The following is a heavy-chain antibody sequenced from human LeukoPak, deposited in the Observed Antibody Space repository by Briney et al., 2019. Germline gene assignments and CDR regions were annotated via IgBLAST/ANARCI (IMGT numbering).Heavy chain of an antibody. CDR2: IYYSGST. CDR3: ARHSIGPLGSFPYGMDV. D-gene: IGHD6-25*01. Sequence: SETLSLTCTVSGGSISSYYWSWIRQPPGKGLEWIGYIYYSGSTNYNPSLKSRVTISVDTSKNQFSLKLSSVTAADTAVYYCARHSIGPLGSFPYGMDVWGQGTTVTVSS. CDR1: GGSISSYY. J-gene: IGHJ6*02. V-gene: IGHV4-59*08.